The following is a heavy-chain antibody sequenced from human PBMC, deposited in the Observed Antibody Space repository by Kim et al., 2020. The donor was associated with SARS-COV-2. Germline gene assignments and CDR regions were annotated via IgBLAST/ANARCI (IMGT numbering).Heavy chain of an antibody. D-gene: IGHD3-10*01. V-gene: IGHV3-23*01. CDR3: VKTVGQYYYYYGMDV. Sequence: DPVKGRFTIPRDNSKNPMYLQMSSLRAEDTAVYYCVKTVGQYYYYYGMDVWGQGTTVTVSS. J-gene: IGHJ6*02.